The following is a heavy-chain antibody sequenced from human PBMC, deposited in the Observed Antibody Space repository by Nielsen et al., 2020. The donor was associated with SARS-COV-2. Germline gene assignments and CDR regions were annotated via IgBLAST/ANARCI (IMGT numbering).Heavy chain of an antibody. D-gene: IGHD3-10*01. CDR1: GGTFSSYA. J-gene: IGHJ4*02. V-gene: IGHV1-58*02. Sequence: SVKVSCKASGGTFSSYAISWVRQAPGQRLEWIGWIVVGSGNTNYAQKFQERVTITRDMSTSTAYMELSSLRSEDTAVYYCAAVAGFGESPLNYWGQGTLVTVSS. CDR3: AAVAGFGESPLNY. CDR2: IVVGSGNT.